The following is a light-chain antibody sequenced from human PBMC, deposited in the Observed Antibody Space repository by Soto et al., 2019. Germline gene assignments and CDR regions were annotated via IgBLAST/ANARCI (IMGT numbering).Light chain of an antibody. CDR3: SSYTGSSTYVV. J-gene: IGLJ2*01. CDR1: SSDVGGYNY. Sequence: QSALTQPASVSGSPGQSITISCTGTSSDVGGYNYVSWHQQHPGKAPKLMIYDVSNRPSGVSNRFSGSKSANTASLTISGLQAEDEADYYCSSYTGSSTYVVFGGGTKLTVL. CDR2: DVS. V-gene: IGLV2-14*01.